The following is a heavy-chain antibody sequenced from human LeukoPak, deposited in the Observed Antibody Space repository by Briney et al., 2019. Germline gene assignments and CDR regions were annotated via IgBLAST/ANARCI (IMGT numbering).Heavy chain of an antibody. CDR2: IWYDGSNK. Sequence: PGRSLRLSCAASGFTFSSYGMHWVRQAPGKGLEWVAVIWYDGSNKYYADSVKGRFTISRDNSKNTLYLQMNSLRAEDTAVYYCARENEQQLVLDYWGQGTLVTVYS. CDR1: GFTFSSYG. J-gene: IGHJ4*02. D-gene: IGHD6-13*01. CDR3: ARENEQQLVLDY. V-gene: IGHV3-33*01.